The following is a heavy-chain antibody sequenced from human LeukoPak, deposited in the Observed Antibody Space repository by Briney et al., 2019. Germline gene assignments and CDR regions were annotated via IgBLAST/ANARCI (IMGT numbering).Heavy chain of an antibody. CDR1: GYTFTSYG. Sequence: GASVKVSCKASGYTFTSYGISWVRQAPGQGLEWMGWISAYNGNTNYAQKLQGRVTMTTDTSTSTAYMELRSLRSDDTAVYYCAGDRNYYGSGSYDNYYGMDVWGQGTTVTVSS. CDR3: AGDRNYYGSGSYDNYYGMDV. V-gene: IGHV1-18*01. D-gene: IGHD3-10*01. J-gene: IGHJ6*02. CDR2: ISAYNGNT.